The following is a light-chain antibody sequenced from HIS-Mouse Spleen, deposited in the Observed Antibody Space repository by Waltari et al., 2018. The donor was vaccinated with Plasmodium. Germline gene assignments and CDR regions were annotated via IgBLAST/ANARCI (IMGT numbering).Light chain of an antibody. CDR2: ERS. CDR1: SSDVGSYNL. V-gene: IGLV2-23*03. Sequence: QSALTQPASVSGTPGQSITISCTGTSSDVGSYNLVPCYQQHPGKAPKLMLYERSKRPAGVSNRFSGSKSGTTASLTISGLQAEDEADYYCCSYAGSSTFVVFGGGTKLTVL. CDR3: CSYAGSSTFVV. J-gene: IGLJ2*01.